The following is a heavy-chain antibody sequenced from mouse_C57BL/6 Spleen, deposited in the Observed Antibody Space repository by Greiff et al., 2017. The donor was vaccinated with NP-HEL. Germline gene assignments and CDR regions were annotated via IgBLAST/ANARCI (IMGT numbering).Heavy chain of an antibody. CDR2: ISGGGGNT. J-gene: IGHJ3*01. V-gene: IGHV5-9*01. D-gene: IGHD1-1*01. Sequence: EVQLVESGGGLVKPGGSLKLSCAASGFTFSSYTMSWVRQTPEKRLEWVATISGGGGNTYYPDSVKGRFTISRDNAKNTLYLQMSSLRSEDTALYYCASSITTVEAYWGQGTLVTVSA. CDR3: ASSITTVEAY. CDR1: GFTFSSYT.